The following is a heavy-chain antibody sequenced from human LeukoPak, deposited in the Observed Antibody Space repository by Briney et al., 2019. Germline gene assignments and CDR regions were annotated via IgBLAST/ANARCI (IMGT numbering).Heavy chain of an antibody. D-gene: IGHD4-17*01. Sequence: GGSLRLSCAASGFTFDDYAMHWVRQAPGKGLEWVSLISGDGGSTYYVDSVKGRFTISRDNSKNSLYLQMNSLATEDTALYYCAKDNGDCGDYYFDYWGQGTLVTVSS. J-gene: IGHJ4*02. V-gene: IGHV3-43*02. CDR2: ISGDGGST. CDR1: GFTFDDYA. CDR3: AKDNGDCGDYYFDY.